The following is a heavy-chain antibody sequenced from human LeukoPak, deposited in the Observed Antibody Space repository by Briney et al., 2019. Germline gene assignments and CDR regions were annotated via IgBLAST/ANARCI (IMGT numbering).Heavy chain of an antibody. CDR3: ARDPSLRVTLDY. CDR2: VWYDGSNK. CDR1: GFIFSNYG. V-gene: IGHV3-33*01. D-gene: IGHD5/OR15-5a*01. Sequence: GGSLRLSCAASGFIFSNYGMHWVRQAPGKGLEWVAVVWYDGSNKYYADSVKGRFTISRDNSKNMLYLQMNSLRAEDTAVYYCARDPSLRVTLDYWGQGTLVTISS. J-gene: IGHJ4*02.